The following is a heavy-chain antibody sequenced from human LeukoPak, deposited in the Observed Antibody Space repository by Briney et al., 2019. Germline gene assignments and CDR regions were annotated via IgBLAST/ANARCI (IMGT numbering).Heavy chain of an antibody. V-gene: IGHV4-4*02. CDR1: GGSITSTNY. D-gene: IGHD1-26*01. Sequence: SETLSLTCGVSGGSITSTNYWSWVRQPPGQGLEWIGEISLSGYTGFNPSLRSRVTMSLDESKNHLSLNLASVTAADTAVYYCARDLGGIYFDYWGQGTLVTVSS. CDR3: ARDLGGIYFDY. CDR2: ISLSGYT. J-gene: IGHJ4*02.